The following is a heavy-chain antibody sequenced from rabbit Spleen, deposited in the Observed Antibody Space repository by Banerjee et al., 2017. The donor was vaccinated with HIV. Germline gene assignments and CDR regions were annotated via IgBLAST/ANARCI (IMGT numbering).Heavy chain of an antibody. CDR3: ARDLTEFIGWNFGW. Sequence: EESGGDLVQPEGSLTLTCKAYGFDFSNDAMCWVRQVPGKGPEWAACIYNGDGSTYYASWVNGRFTISKTSSTTVTLQMTSLTAADTATYFCARDLTEFIGWNFGWWRPGTLVTVS. CDR1: GFDFSNDA. D-gene: IGHD4-1*01. V-gene: IGHV1S47*01. CDR2: IYNGDGST. J-gene: IGHJ4*01.